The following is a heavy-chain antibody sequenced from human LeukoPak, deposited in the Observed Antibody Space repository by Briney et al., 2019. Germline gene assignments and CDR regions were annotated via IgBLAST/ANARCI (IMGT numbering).Heavy chain of an antibody. J-gene: IGHJ4*02. Sequence: GGSLRLSCAASGFTFSSYAMSWVRQAPGKGLEWVSAISGSGGSTYYADSVKGRFTISRDNSKNTLYLQVNSLRAEDTAVYYCAKVTTVPPGDAEGFDYWGQGTLVTVSS. V-gene: IGHV3-23*01. D-gene: IGHD4-17*01. CDR1: GFTFSSYA. CDR3: AKVTTVPPGDAEGFDY. CDR2: ISGSGGST.